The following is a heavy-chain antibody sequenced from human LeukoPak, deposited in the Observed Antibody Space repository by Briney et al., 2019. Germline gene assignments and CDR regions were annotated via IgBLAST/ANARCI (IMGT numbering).Heavy chain of an antibody. D-gene: IGHD3-3*01. V-gene: IGHV3-48*01. Sequence: GGSLRLSCAASGFTFSSYSMNWVRQAPGKGLEWVSYISSSSSTIYYADSVKGRFTISRDNAKNPLYLKMNSLRAEDTAVYYCARAFRGIFGVFEAFDIWGQGTMVTVSS. CDR2: ISSSSSTI. CDR3: ARAFRGIFGVFEAFDI. J-gene: IGHJ3*02. CDR1: GFTFSSYS.